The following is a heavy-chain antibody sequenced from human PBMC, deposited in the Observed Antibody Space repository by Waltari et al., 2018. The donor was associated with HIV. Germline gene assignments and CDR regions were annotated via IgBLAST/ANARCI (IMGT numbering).Heavy chain of an antibody. D-gene: IGHD2-21*02. CDR2: IFPDDSKT. CDR1: GYRLSTYQ. J-gene: IGHJ4*02. V-gene: IGHV5-51*01. CDR3: ARTGLAYCGGDCDYPY. Sequence: EVRLEQSGAEVKRPGEHRTSSCNASGYRLSTYQIGWVRQMPGKGLEWRGIIFPDDSKTNYSPSFQGQVTISVDKSIATAYRQWCRRKASDSAIYYCARTGLAYCGGDCDYPYWGRGTLFTV.